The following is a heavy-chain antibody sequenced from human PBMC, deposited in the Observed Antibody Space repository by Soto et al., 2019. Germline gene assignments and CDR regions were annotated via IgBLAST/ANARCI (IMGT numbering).Heavy chain of an antibody. Sequence: SETLSLTCTVSGGSISSYYWSWIRQSPGKGLEWIGYIFYSGSTNYSPSLKSRVTISVDTSKNQFSLKLSSVTAADTAVYYCAREPGGGGNFPQGFFLYWGQGILVTVSS. D-gene: IGHD2-21*01. J-gene: IGHJ4*02. CDR1: GGSISSYY. CDR3: AREPGGGGNFPQGFFLY. V-gene: IGHV4-59*01. CDR2: IFYSGST.